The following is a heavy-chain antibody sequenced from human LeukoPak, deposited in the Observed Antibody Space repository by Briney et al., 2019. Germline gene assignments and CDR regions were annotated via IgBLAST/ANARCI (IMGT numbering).Heavy chain of an antibody. J-gene: IGHJ4*02. D-gene: IGHD1-26*01. CDR1: GGSISSSSYY. V-gene: IGHV4-39*01. CDR2: IYYSGST. CDR3: ARGPTESYNPDY. Sequence: SETLSLTCTVSGGSISSSSYYWGWIRQPPGKGLEWIGSIYYSGSTYYNPSLKSRVTISVDTSKNQFSLKLSSVTAADTAVYYCARGPTESYNPDYWGQGTLVTVSS.